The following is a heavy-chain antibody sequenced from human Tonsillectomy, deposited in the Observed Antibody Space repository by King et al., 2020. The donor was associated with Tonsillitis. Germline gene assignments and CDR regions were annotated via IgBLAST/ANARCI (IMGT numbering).Heavy chain of an antibody. Sequence: VQLVESGGGVVQPGGSLRLSCAASGFTFSSYGIHWVRQAPGKGLEWVAFIRYDGSNKYYADSVKGRFTISRDNSKNTLYLQMNSLRAEDTAVYYCAKDFETTGTTCWFDPWGQGTLVTVAS. CDR3: AKDFETTGTTCWFDP. CDR2: IRYDGSNK. D-gene: IGHD1-1*01. J-gene: IGHJ5*02. V-gene: IGHV3-30*02. CDR1: GFTFSSYG.